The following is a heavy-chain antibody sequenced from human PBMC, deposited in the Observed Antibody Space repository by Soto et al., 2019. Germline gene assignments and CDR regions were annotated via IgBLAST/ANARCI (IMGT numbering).Heavy chain of an antibody. CDR1: GGSISSSSYY. CDR3: VPGPISFIGVGCGYFDF. Sequence: SETLSLTCTVSGGSISSSSYYWGWIRQPPGKGLEWIGSIYYSGSTYYNPSLKSRVTISVDTSKNQFSLKLSSVTAADTAVYYCVPGPISFIGVGCGYFDFWGRGTLVTVSS. CDR2: IYYSGST. V-gene: IGHV4-39*01. D-gene: IGHD2-15*01. J-gene: IGHJ4*01.